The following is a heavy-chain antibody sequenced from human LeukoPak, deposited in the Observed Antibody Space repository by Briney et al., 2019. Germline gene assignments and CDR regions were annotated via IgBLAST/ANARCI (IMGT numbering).Heavy chain of an antibody. D-gene: IGHD3-22*01. V-gene: IGHV1-2*06. Sequence: GASVKVSCKASGYTFTGYYMHWVRQAPGQGLEWMGRINPNSGGTNYAQKVQGRVTMTRDTSISTAYMELSRLRSDDTAVYYCARPKYYYDSSGQHYYFDYWGQGTLVTVSS. CDR3: ARPKYYYDSSGQHYYFDY. J-gene: IGHJ4*02. CDR1: GYTFTGYY. CDR2: INPNSGGT.